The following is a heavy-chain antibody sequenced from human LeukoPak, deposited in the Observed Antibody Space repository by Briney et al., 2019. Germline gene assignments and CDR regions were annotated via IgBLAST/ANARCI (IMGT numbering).Heavy chain of an antibody. J-gene: IGHJ4*02. V-gene: IGHV3-64*05. CDR1: GFTFKSYA. CDR3: VKGFDYSSSQMDS. D-gene: IGHD6-6*01. CDR2: INTNGANT. Sequence: PGGSLRLSCSASGFTFKSYAMHWVRQAPGKGLEYVSSINTNGANTYYADSVKGRFTISRDNSRNTVYVQMNSLTPEDTAVYYCVKGFDYSSSQMDSWGQGTLVTVSS.